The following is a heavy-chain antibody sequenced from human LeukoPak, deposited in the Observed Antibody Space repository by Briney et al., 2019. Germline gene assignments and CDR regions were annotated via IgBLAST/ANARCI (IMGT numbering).Heavy chain of an antibody. D-gene: IGHD3-22*01. CDR3: TTGREDYYDSSGYQPIDY. V-gene: IGHV3-15*01. CDR2: IKSKTDGGTT. Sequence: GGSLRLSCAASGFTFSNAGMNWVRQDPGKGLEWVGLIKSKTDGGTTDYAAPVKGRFTISRDDSKNTLYLQMNSLKTEDTAVYYCTTGREDYYDSSGYQPIDYWGQGTLVTVSS. J-gene: IGHJ4*02. CDR1: GFTFSNAG.